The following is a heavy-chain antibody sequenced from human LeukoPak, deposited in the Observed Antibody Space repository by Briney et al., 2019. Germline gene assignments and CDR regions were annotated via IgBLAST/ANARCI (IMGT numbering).Heavy chain of an antibody. Sequence: GGSLRLSCAASGFTFSSYGMHWVRQAPGKGLEWVAVIWYDGSNKYYADSVKGRFTISRDNSKNTLYLQMNSLRAEDTAVYYCARDLHYSGSPPGDYWGQGTLVTVSS. CDR2: IWYDGSNK. V-gene: IGHV3-33*08. D-gene: IGHD1-26*01. CDR3: ARDLHYSGSPPGDY. CDR1: GFTFSSYG. J-gene: IGHJ4*02.